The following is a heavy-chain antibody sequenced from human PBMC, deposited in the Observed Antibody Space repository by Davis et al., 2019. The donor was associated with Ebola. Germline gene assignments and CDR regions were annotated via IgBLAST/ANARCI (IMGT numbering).Heavy chain of an antibody. V-gene: IGHV1-8*01. D-gene: IGHD3-9*01. J-gene: IGHJ6*02. CDR2: MNPTSGNT. Sequence: ASVQVSCMASGYCFNSHNINWVRQAAGQGIEWLGWMNPTSGNTGYAQKLEGRVTMTRDASISTAYMELSSLTSEDTAVYYCARARGWLFRYGMDVWGQGTTVTVSS. CDR1: GYCFNSHN. CDR3: ARARGWLFRYGMDV.